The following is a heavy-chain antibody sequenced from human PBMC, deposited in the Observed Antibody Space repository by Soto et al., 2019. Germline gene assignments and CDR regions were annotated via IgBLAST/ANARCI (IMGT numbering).Heavy chain of an antibody. V-gene: IGHV3-30-3*01. J-gene: IGHJ5*02. D-gene: IGHD3-3*01. CDR2: ISYDGSNK. Sequence: GGSLRLSCAASGFTFSSYAIHWVRQAPGKGLEWVAVISYDGSNKYYADSVKGRFTISRDNSKNTLYLQMNSLRAEDTAVYYCARDQTPYYDFWSGLIDPWGQGTLVTVSS. CDR1: GFTFSSYA. CDR3: ARDQTPYYDFWSGLIDP.